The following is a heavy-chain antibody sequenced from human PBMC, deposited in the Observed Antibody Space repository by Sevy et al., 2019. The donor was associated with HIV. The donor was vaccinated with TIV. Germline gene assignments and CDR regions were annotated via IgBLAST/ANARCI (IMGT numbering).Heavy chain of an antibody. CDR3: AKDFSDVYYYDSSATVDY. V-gene: IGHV3-23*01. D-gene: IGHD3-22*01. J-gene: IGHJ4*02. CDR1: GIAFSTYA. CDR2: ISAGGYST. Sequence: GGSLRLSCAASGIAFSTYAMFWVRQAPGKGLEWVSSISAGGYSTYYADSVKGRFTLSRDNSRNQLDLQMNSLRADDTAVYYCAKDFSDVYYYDSSATVDYWGQGTLVTVSS.